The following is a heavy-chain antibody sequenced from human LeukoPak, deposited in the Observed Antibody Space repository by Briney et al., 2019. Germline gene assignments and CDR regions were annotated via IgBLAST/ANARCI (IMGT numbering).Heavy chain of an antibody. CDR1: GGSISSYY. J-gene: IGHJ4*02. Sequence: SETLSLTCTVSGGSISSYYWSWIRQPPGKGLEWIGYIYYSGSTNYNPSLKSRVTISVDTSKNQFSLKLSSVTAADTAVYYCARAAYSGSYHSDYWGQGTLVTVSS. V-gene: IGHV4-59*01. CDR3: ARAAYSGSYHSDY. CDR2: IYYSGST. D-gene: IGHD1-26*01.